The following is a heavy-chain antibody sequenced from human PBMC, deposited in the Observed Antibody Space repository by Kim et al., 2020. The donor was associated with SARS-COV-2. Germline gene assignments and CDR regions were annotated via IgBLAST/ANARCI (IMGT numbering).Heavy chain of an antibody. V-gene: IGHV3-48*02. CDR3: ARDLDSGRYFWFFDS. D-gene: IGHD1-26*01. Sequence: GGSLRLSCAASEFKFESYSMNWVRQAPGKGLEWIAYISGSGSTILYADSVRGRFIISRDNAKNSLYLQMNSLRDDDTALYYCARDLDSGRYFWFFDSWC. CDR1: EFKFESYS. CDR2: ISGSGSTI. J-gene: IGHJ4*01.